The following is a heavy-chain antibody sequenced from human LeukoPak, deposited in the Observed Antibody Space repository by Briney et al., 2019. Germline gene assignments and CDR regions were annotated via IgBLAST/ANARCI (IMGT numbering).Heavy chain of an antibody. CDR2: INHGGVT. CDR3: ARGRNWQTFYHYYMDV. V-gene: IGHV4-34*01. J-gene: IGHJ6*03. Sequence: SETLSLTCGVAGGSFSGHYWTWLRQTPGKGLEWMGEINHGGVTNYNPSLRSRVSISIDTSTNEISLNMSSVTAADTGIYYCARGRNWQTFYHYYMDVWGKGATVTVS. CDR1: GGSFSGHY. D-gene: IGHD1-14*01.